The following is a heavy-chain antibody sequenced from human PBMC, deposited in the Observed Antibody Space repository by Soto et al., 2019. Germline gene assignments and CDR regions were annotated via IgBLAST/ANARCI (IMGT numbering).Heavy chain of an antibody. Sequence: QVQLQESGPGLVKPSQTLSLTCTVSGGSISSGGYYWSWIRQHPGRGLEWIGYIYYSGSTYYNPSLKRPVTISVDPSKNQFSRQLSSVTAADTAVYYCARVCGGDCHNVMDVWGQGTTVTVSS. CDR1: GGSISSGGYY. CDR3: ARVCGGDCHNVMDV. J-gene: IGHJ6*02. V-gene: IGHV4-31*01. D-gene: IGHD2-21*02. CDR2: IYYSGST.